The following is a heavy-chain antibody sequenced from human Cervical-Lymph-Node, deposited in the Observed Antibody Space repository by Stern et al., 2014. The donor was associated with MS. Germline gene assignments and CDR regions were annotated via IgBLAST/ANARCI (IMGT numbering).Heavy chain of an antibody. J-gene: IGHJ4*02. D-gene: IGHD1-26*01. Sequence: VQLEESGGGVVQPGRSLRLSCAASGFTFSSYGMHWVRQAPGKGLAWVAVIWYDGSNKYYADSVKGRFTISRDNSKNTLYLQMNSLRAEDTAVYYCARDHASGSYYGFDYWGQGTLVTVSS. CDR3: ARDHASGSYYGFDY. V-gene: IGHV3-33*01. CDR2: IWYDGSNK. CDR1: GFTFSSYG.